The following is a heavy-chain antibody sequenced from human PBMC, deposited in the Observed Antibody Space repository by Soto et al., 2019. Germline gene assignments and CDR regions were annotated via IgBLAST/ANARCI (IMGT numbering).Heavy chain of an antibody. CDR2: IIPNLGTA. J-gene: IGHJ6*02. D-gene: IGHD5-18*01. CDR3: ARKSGKRDSLDYYGMDV. V-gene: IGHV1-69*13. CDR1: GGSILRDYS. Sequence: GASVKVSCKASGGSILRDYSTTSVQRAPGQGLEWMGGIIPNLGTANYAQKFQGRVTITADESTSTAYMELSSLRSEDTAVYYCARKSGKRDSLDYYGMDVWGQGTTVTVSS.